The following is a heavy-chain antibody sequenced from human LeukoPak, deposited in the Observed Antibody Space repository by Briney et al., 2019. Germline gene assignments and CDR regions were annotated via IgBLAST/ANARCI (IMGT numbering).Heavy chain of an antibody. CDR2: INPNSGGT. CDR1: GYTFTGYY. J-gene: IGHJ4*02. CDR3: ARGRADFWSGFL. D-gene: IGHD3-3*01. V-gene: IGHV1-2*02. Sequence: GASVQVSCKASGYTFTGYYMHWVRQAPGQGLEWVGWINPNSGGTNYAQKFQCRVTMTRDTSISTAYMELSRLRSDDTAVYCCARGRADFWSGFLWGQGTLVTVSS.